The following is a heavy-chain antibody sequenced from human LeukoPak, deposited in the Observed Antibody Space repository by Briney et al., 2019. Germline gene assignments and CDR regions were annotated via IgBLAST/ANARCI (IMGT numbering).Heavy chain of an antibody. D-gene: IGHD6-6*01. J-gene: IGHJ4*02. Sequence: SETLSLTCTVSGGSINSGTNYWGWIRQPPGKGLEWIGSSYYSGTTFYNPSLKSRVTISLDTSKNQFSLKLTSVTAADTAVYNCARDRGNVGAARYAAAYWGQGTLLTVSS. CDR1: GGSINSGTNY. V-gene: IGHV4-39*07. CDR2: SYYSGTT. CDR3: ARDRGNVGAARYAAAY.